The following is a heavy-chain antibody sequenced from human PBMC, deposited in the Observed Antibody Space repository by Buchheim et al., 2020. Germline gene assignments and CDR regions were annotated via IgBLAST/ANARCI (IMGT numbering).Heavy chain of an antibody. CDR2: INHSGST. Sequence: QVQLQQWGAGLLKPSETLSLTCAVYGGSFSGYYWSWIRQPPGKGLEWIGEINHSGSTNYNPSLKSRVTISVDTSKNQFSLKLSSVTAADTAVYYCARGDFWSGYYVFHYYYGMDVWGQGTT. CDR3: ARGDFWSGYYVFHYYYGMDV. J-gene: IGHJ6*02. D-gene: IGHD3-3*01. CDR1: GGSFSGYY. V-gene: IGHV4-34*01.